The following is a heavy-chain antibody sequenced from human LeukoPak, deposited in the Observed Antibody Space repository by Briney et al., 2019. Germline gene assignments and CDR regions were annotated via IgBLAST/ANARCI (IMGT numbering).Heavy chain of an antibody. D-gene: IGHD1-26*01. CDR3: ARHGPYCLDS. CDR1: GFTFGSYW. V-gene: IGHV3-7*05. CDR2: IRDDGSEI. Sequence: PGGSLRLSCPASGFTFGSYWMIWVRQAPGKGLEWVANIRDDGSEIYNVDSVKGRFTFSRDNAKNSLHLQMNSLRDEDTAVYYCARHGPYCLDSWGQGTLVTVSS. J-gene: IGHJ4*02.